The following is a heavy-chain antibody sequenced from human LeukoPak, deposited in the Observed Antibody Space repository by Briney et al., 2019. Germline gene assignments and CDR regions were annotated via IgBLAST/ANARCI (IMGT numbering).Heavy chain of an antibody. Sequence: GASVKVSCKASGYTFNTYGISWVRQAPGQRPEWVGWINTDNGNTKYAQKFQGRVTMTTDISTSTAYMELSSLRSDDTAVYYCARKGCTGDCYRFDPWGQGTLVTVSS. V-gene: IGHV1-18*01. D-gene: IGHD2-21*02. J-gene: IGHJ5*02. CDR2: INTDNGNT. CDR1: GYTFNTYG. CDR3: ARKGCTGDCYRFDP.